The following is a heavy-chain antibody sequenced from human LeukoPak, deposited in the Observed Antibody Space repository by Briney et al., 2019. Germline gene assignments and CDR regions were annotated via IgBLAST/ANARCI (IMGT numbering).Heavy chain of an antibody. CDR1: GFTFSSYW. CDR2: IYSDGSTT. CDR3: ARDRDPGYNDSSGYRRVNAFDI. Sequence: GGSLRLSCAASGFTFSSYWMHWVRQVPGKGLVWVSRIYSDGSTTAYADSVKGRFTISRDNAKNSLYLNMDSLRAEDTAVYYCARDRDPGYNDSSGYRRVNAFDIWGQGTMVTVSS. D-gene: IGHD3-22*01. J-gene: IGHJ3*02. V-gene: IGHV3-74*01.